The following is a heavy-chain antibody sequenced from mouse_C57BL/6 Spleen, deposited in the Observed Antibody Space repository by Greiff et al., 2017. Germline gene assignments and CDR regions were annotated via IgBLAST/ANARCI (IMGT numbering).Heavy chain of an antibody. V-gene: IGHV5-17*01. CDR3: ARYYDYYAMDY. Sequence: EVMLVESGGGLVKPGGSLKLSCAASGFTFSDYGMHWVRQAPEKGLEWVAYISSGSSTIYYADTVKGRFTISRDNAKNTLFLQMTSLRSEDTAMYYCARYYDYYAMDYWGQGTSVTVSA. D-gene: IGHD1-1*02. CDR2: ISSGSSTI. J-gene: IGHJ4*01. CDR1: GFTFSDYG.